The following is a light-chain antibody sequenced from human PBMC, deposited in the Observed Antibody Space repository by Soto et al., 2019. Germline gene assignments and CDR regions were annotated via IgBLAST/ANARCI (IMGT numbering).Light chain of an antibody. Sequence: DIQMTQSPSSLSASVGDKVTITCRASHSISPYLNWYQHKPGKAPKLLIYDASALQSGVPSRFSCSGSGRDFTLNITRLQPEDFATYYCQQTYISSATMFGQGTRVEIK. J-gene: IGKJ2*01. CDR2: DAS. CDR1: HSISPY. V-gene: IGKV1-39*01. CDR3: QQTYISSATM.